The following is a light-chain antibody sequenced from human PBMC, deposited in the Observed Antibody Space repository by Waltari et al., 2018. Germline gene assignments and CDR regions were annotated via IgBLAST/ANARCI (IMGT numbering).Light chain of an antibody. CDR1: SSDLGGYKY. Sequence: QSALTQPPSASGSPGQSVTISCTGTSSDLGGYKYVSWYQQYPGQTPKLIIYEVTKRPSGVPDRFSGSKSGNTASLTVSGLLPEDEAAYYCTSYAGSNNPVMFGGGTKLTVL. CDR3: TSYAGSNNPVM. V-gene: IGLV2-8*01. J-gene: IGLJ3*02. CDR2: EVT.